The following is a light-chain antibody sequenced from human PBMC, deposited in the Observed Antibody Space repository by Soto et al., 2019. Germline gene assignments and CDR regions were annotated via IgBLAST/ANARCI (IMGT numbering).Light chain of an antibody. V-gene: IGKV1-5*01. CDR2: DVS. Sequence: DIQMTQSPATLSASVGDRVTITCRASQSISTWLAWYQQKPGEAPKLLISDVSSLESGVPSRFSGSGSGTEFTLTISSLQPEDFATYYCQQANSFPRTFGQGTRLEI. J-gene: IGKJ5*01. CDR1: QSISTW. CDR3: QQANSFPRT.